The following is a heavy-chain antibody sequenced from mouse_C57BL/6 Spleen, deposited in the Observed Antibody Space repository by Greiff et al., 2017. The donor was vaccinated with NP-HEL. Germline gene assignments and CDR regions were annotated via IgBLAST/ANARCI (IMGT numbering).Heavy chain of an antibody. V-gene: IGHV14-4*01. CDR1: GFNIKDDY. D-gene: IGHD1-1*01. CDR3: TTPSTTRFAY. J-gene: IGHJ3*01. Sequence: EVKVVESGAELVRPGASVKLSCTASGFNIKDDYMHWVKQRPEQGLEWIGWIDPENGDTEYASKFQGKATITADTSSNTAYLQLSSLTSEDTAVYYCTTPSTTRFAYWGQGTLVTVSA. CDR2: IDPENGDT.